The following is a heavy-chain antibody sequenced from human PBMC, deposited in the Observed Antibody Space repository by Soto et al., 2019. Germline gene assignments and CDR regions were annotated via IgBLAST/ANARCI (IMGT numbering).Heavy chain of an antibody. CDR2: IWSDGSKK. CDR3: ARDEEP. V-gene: IGHV3-33*01. CDR1: GVTFSSYA. Sequence: QVQLVESGGGVVQPGRSLRLSCAASGVTFSSYAMHWVRQAPGKGLEWVAVIWSDGSKKYYGDSVKGRFTISRDNSKNTLYLQMNSLKVEDTAVYYCARDEEPWDQGTLVIVSS. J-gene: IGHJ5*02.